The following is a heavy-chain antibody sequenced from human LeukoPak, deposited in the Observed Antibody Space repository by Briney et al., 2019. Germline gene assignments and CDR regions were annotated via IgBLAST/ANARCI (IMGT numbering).Heavy chain of an antibody. CDR2: INGDGSST. CDR3: ARDLDGSGSYHWFDP. D-gene: IGHD3-10*01. CDR1: GFTFSSYW. Sequence: PGGSLRLSCAASGFTFSSYWMHWVRQAPGRGLVRVSRINGDGSSTTYADSVKGRFTISRDNAKDTLYLQMNSLRAEDTAVYYCARDLDGSGSYHWFDPWGQGTLVTVS. J-gene: IGHJ5*02. V-gene: IGHV3-74*01.